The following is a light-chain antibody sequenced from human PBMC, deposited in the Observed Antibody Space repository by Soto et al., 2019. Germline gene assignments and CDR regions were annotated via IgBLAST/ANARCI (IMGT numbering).Light chain of an antibody. V-gene: IGKV3-11*01. CDR2: DAC. CDR1: QSVSSY. CDR3: RQYGNSGT. J-gene: IGKJ1*01. Sequence: ELVLTHSPTTLSLSPGSRATLSCRASQSVSSYLARYQQKPGQAPRLLIYDACNRATGIPGRLSGRGSGTVFTLTISILAPEDFAVYYCRQYGNSGTFGQGTKVDIK.